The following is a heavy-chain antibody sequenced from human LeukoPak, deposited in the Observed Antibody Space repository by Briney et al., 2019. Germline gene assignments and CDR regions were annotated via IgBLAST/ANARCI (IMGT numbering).Heavy chain of an antibody. CDR1: GFTFSSYC. V-gene: IGHV3-30*18. CDR3: AKVLQVEVDNYYYGMDV. CDR2: ISYDGSNK. Sequence: GSLKLPCAASGFTFSSYCMPWVRQAPGQGLEWVAVISYDGSNKYYADSVKGRFTISRDNSKNTLYLQMNSLRAEDTAVYYCAKVLQVEVDNYYYGMDVWGQGTTVTVSS. J-gene: IGHJ6*02. D-gene: IGHD3-22*01.